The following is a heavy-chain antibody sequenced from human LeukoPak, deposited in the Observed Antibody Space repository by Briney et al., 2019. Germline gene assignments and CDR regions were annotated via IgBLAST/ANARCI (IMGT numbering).Heavy chain of an antibody. CDR2: IHHSGST. V-gene: IGHV4-38-2*01. CDR1: GSSISSGYY. D-gene: IGHD4-11*01. J-gene: IGHJ4*02. CDR3: ARGGTRLQPDD. Sequence: SETLSLTCAISGSSISSGYYWGWIRQPPGKGLEYIGSIHHSGSTYYSPSLKSRVTISVDMSKNQLSLKVTSVTAADTAVYYCARGGTRLQPDDWGQGTLVTVSS.